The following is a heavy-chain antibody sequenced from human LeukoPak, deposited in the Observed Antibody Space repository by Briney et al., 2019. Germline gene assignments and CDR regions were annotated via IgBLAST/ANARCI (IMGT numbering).Heavy chain of an antibody. CDR1: GGSISSYY. J-gene: IGHJ6*03. CDR2: IYTSGST. D-gene: IGHD1-1*01. V-gene: IGHV4-4*07. CDR3: ARVGSSYSSYMDV. Sequence: KPSETLSLTCTVSGGSISSYYWSWIRQPAGKGLEWIGRIYTSGSTNYNPSLKSRLTMSVGTSKNQFSLKLSSVTAADTAVYYCARVGSSYSSYMDVWGKGTTVTVSS.